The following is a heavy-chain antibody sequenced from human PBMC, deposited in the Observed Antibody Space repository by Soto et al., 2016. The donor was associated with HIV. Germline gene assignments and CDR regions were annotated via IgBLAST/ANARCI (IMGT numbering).Heavy chain of an antibody. V-gene: IGHV3-53*02. CDR2: IYSGGST. CDR1: GFTVSSIY. J-gene: IGHJ4*02. Sequence: EVHLVETGGGLIQPGGSLRLSCAASGFTVSSIYMTWVRQAPGKGLDWVSTIYSGGSTGYADSVKGRFTISRDNSKNTLYLQMSSLRVEDTAIYYCASGFPVAGTTAFDYWGREPWSPSPQ. CDR3: ASGFPVAGTTAFDY. D-gene: IGHD6-19*01.